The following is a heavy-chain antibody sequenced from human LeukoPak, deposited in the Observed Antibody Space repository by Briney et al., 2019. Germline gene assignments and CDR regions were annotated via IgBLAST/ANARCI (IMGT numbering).Heavy chain of an antibody. J-gene: IGHJ4*02. CDR1: GFSFSRYW. Sequence: GSLRLSCEASGFSFSRYWMSWIRQPPGKGLEWIGEINYSGSTNYNPSLKSRVTISVDTSKNQFSLKVSSVTAADTAVYYCARGLRWAAPGMAYWGQGTLVTVSS. CDR2: INYSGST. CDR3: ARGLRWAAPGMAY. D-gene: IGHD6-13*01. V-gene: IGHV4-34*01.